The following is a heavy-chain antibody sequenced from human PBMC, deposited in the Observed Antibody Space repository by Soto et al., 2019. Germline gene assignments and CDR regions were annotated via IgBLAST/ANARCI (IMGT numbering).Heavy chain of an antibody. J-gene: IGHJ4*02. CDR3: AAHDSGGYYAEY. V-gene: IGHV4-39*01. Sequence: QLQLQESGPGLVKPSETLSLTCTVSGDSVTISDYYWGWIRQPPGKGLEWIGSIHYSGSTYYKPSLKSRVTISGDTSKKQFSLKLTSVTAADAAVYYCAAHDSGGYYAEYWCQGTLVTVSA. CDR2: IHYSGST. D-gene: IGHD3-22*01. CDR1: GDSVTISDYY.